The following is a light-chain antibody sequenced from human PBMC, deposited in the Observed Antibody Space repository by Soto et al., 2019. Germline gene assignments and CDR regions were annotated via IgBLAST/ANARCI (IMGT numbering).Light chain of an antibody. CDR1: QTVSSW. CDR2: KAS. Sequence: DIQMTQFPSTLSASIGDRVTITCRASQTVSSWLDWYQQKPGKAPKLLIYKASNLESGVPSRFSGSGSGTEFTLTISSLQPDDFATYYCQQYHPYSPYTFGQGTRLEIK. V-gene: IGKV1-5*03. J-gene: IGKJ2*01. CDR3: QQYHPYSPYT.